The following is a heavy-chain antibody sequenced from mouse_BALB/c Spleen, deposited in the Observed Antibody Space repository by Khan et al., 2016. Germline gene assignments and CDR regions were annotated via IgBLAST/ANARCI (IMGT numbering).Heavy chain of an antibody. J-gene: IGHJ1*01. CDR2: INTYTGEP. CDR3: ARGAMVTTGWDFDV. D-gene: IGHD2-2*01. Sequence: QIQLVQSGPELKKPGETVKISCKASGYTFTNSGMNWVKQAPGKGLKWVGWINTYTGEPTYAVGFKGRFACSLETSARPAYLEINNLKNEDMTTYFGARGAMVTTGWDFDVWGAGTTVTVSS. CDR1: GYTFTNSG. V-gene: IGHV9-1*02.